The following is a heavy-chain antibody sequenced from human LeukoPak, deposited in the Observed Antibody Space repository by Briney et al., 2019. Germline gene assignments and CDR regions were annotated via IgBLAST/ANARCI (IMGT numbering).Heavy chain of an antibody. D-gene: IGHD4-17*01. J-gene: IGHJ4*02. V-gene: IGHV4-61*02. CDR2: IYTSGST. CDR1: GGSISSGSYY. Sequence: PSETLPLTCTVSGGSISSGSYYWSWIRQPAGKGLEWIGRIYTSGSTNYNPSLKSRVTISVDTSKNQFSLKLSSVTAADTAVYYCARPDYGDYVYFDYWGQGTLVTVSS. CDR3: ARPDYGDYVYFDY.